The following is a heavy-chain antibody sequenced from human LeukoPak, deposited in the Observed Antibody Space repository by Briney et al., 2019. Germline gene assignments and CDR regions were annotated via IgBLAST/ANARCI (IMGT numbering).Heavy chain of an antibody. V-gene: IGHV1-46*01. CDR1: GYTFTINH. Sequence: SVKVSCKASGYTFTINHIHWVRQAPGQGLEWMGVINPSGDSTTYAQNFQGRVTMTRDTSTSTVYMELRSLRSEDTAIYYCAKLATSDTGETYWGQGTLVTASS. D-gene: IGHD3-16*01. CDR2: INPSGDST. CDR3: AKLATSDTGETY. J-gene: IGHJ4*02.